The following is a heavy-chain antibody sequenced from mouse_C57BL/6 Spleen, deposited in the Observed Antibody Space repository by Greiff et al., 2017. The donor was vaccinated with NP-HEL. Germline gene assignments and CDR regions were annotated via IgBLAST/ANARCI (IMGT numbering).Heavy chain of an antibody. D-gene: IGHD1-1*01. Sequence: VQLVESGAELARPGASVKLSCKASGYTFTSYGISWVKQRTGQGLEWIGEIYPRSGNTYYNEKFKGKATLTADKSSSTAYMELRSLTSEDSAVYFCAREEITTVGYFDVWGTGTTVTVSS. V-gene: IGHV1-81*01. CDR1: GYTFTSYG. CDR2: IYPRSGNT. J-gene: IGHJ1*03. CDR3: AREEITTVGYFDV.